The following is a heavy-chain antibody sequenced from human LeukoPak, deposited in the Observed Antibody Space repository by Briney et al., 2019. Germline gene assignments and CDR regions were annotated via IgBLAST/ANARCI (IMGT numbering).Heavy chain of an antibody. V-gene: IGHV4-39*01. CDR3: ARAGVPWTHPMYYYDSSGYHRGYYFDY. CDR1: GGSISSSSYY. CDR2: IYYSGST. Sequence: SETLSLTCTVSGGSISSSSYYWGWIRQPPGKGLEWIGSIYYSGSTYYNPSLKSRVTISVDTSKNQFSLKLSSVTAADTAVYYCARAGVPWTHPMYYYDSSGYHRGYYFDYWGQGTLVTVSS. D-gene: IGHD3-22*01. J-gene: IGHJ4*02.